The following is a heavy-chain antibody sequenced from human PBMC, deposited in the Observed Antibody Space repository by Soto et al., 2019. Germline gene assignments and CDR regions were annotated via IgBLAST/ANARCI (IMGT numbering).Heavy chain of an antibody. V-gene: IGHV3-72*01. Sequence: EVQLVESGGGLVLPGGSLRLSGATSGFTFSDHYMDWVRQAPGKGLEWVARSRSEATGYSTDYAASVGGRVTISRDDSKNSLYLQINSVRPEDTSVYYCALYIEFRLIYWGPGPLVTVSS. CDR1: GFTFSDHY. D-gene: IGHD2-2*02. CDR3: ALYIEFRLIY. CDR2: SRSEATGYST. J-gene: IGHJ4*02.